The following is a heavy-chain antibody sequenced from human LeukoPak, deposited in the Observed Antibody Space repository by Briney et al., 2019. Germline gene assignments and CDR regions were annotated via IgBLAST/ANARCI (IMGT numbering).Heavy chain of an antibody. V-gene: IGHV4-59*08. J-gene: IGHJ6*03. D-gene: IGHD1-26*01. CDR3: ARVGATGNYCYMDV. CDR1: GGSISSYY. CDR2: MYYSGST. Sequence: WETLSLTCTVSGGSISSYYWSWIRQSPGKGLEWIGYMYYSGSTSYNPSLKSRVTISGDTSKNQFSLKLSSVTAADTAVYYCARVGATGNYCYMDVWGKGTTVTVSS.